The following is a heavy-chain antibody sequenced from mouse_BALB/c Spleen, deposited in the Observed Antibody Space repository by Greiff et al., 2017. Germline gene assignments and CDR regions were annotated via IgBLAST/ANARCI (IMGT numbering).Heavy chain of an antibody. V-gene: IGHV1-18*01. D-gene: IGHD2-4*01. J-gene: IGHJ4*01. CDR2: INPNNGGT. Sequence: LQQSGPELVKPGASVKIPCKASGYTFTDYNMDWVKQSHGKSLEWIGDINPNNGGTIYNQKFKGKATLTVDKSSSTAYMELRSLTSEDTAVYYCARSDYDAFYAMDYWGQGTSVTVSS. CDR1: GYTFTDYN. CDR3: ARSDYDAFYAMDY.